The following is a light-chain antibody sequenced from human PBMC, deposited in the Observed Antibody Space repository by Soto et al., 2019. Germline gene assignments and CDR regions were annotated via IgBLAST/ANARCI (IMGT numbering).Light chain of an antibody. CDR2: GNS. CDR1: SSNIGAGYD. V-gene: IGLV1-40*01. J-gene: IGLJ2*01. CDR3: QSYDSSLSSVV. Sequence: QSVLTQPPSVSGAPGQRVTISCTGSSSNIGAGYDVHWYQQLPGTAPKLLIYGNSNRPSGVPDRFSGSKSGTSASLAITGLQAEVEADYYCQSYDSSLSSVVFGGGTKVTVL.